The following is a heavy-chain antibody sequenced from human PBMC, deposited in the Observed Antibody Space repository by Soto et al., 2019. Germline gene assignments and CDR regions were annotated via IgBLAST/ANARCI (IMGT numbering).Heavy chain of an antibody. Sequence: PSETLSLTCTVSGGSISSYYWSWIRQPPGKGLEWIGYIYYSGSTNYNPSLKSRVTISVDTSKNQFSLKLRSVTAADTAVYYCARRYGNAFDIWGQGTVVTVSS. CDR2: IYYSGST. J-gene: IGHJ3*02. CDR1: GGSISSYY. CDR3: ARRYGNAFDI. V-gene: IGHV4-59*08. D-gene: IGHD6-13*01.